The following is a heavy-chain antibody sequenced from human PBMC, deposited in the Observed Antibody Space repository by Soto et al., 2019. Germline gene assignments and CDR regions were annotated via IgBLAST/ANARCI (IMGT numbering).Heavy chain of an antibody. CDR1: GGSISSGDYY. D-gene: IGHD3-22*01. Sequence: SETLSLTCTVSGGSISSGDYYWSWIRQHPGKGLEWIGYIYYSGSTYYNPSLKSRVTISVDTSKNQFSMKLSSVTAADTAVYYCARGSGYYNWFDPWGQGTLVTVSS. V-gene: IGHV4-31*03. CDR3: ARGSGYYNWFDP. CDR2: IYYSGST. J-gene: IGHJ5*02.